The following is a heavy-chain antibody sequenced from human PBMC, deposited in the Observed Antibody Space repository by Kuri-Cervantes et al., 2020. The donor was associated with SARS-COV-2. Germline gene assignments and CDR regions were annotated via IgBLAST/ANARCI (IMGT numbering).Heavy chain of an antibody. Sequence: SETLSLTCAVSGYSISSGYYWGWIRQPPGKGLEWIGSIYHSGSTYYNPSLKSRATISVDTSKNQFSLKLSSVTAADTAVYYCARAIAAAAPFDYWGQGTLVTVSS. CDR3: ARAIAAAAPFDY. J-gene: IGHJ4*02. CDR1: GYSISSGYY. D-gene: IGHD6-13*01. CDR2: IYHSGST. V-gene: IGHV4-38-2*01.